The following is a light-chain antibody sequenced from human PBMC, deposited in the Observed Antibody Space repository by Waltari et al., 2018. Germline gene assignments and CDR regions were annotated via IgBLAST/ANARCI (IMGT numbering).Light chain of an antibody. Sequence: IQLTQSPSSLSAYVGDSVTITCRASQGISDFLAWYQQKPGKAPKLLIYAASTLQSGVPSRFSGSGSGTDFTLTISSLQPEDFATYYCQLLNSAQWTFGQGTKVEVK. J-gene: IGKJ1*01. V-gene: IGKV1-9*01. CDR3: QLLNSAQWT. CDR2: AAS. CDR1: QGISDF.